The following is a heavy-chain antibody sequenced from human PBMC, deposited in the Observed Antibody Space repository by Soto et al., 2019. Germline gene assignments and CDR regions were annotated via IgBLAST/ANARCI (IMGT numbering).Heavy chain of an antibody. J-gene: IGHJ6*02. V-gene: IGHV4-34*01. CDR1: GGSFSGYY. CDR2: INHSGST. Sequence: QVQLQQWGAGLLKPSETLSLTCAVYGGSFSGYYWSWIRKPPGKGLEWIGEINHSGSTNYNPSLKGRVTISVDTSKNQFSLKLSALTAADTAVYYCARGRVQRYYYYGMDVWGQGTTVTVSS. CDR3: ARGRVQRYYYYGMDV. D-gene: IGHD6-13*01.